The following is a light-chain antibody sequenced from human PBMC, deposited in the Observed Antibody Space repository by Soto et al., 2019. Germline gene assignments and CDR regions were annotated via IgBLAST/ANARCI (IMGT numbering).Light chain of an antibody. CDR2: EVS. J-gene: IGLJ2*01. V-gene: IGLV2-14*01. CDR3: SSFTSLSTVI. CDR1: TNDIGSYNS. Sequence: QSALTQPASVSGSPGQSITISCTGTTNDIGSYNSVSWYQHHPGKAPKLLIYEVSNRPSGVSNRFSGSKSGNTASLTISGRQAEDEAAYYCSSFTSLSTVIFGGGTKVTVL.